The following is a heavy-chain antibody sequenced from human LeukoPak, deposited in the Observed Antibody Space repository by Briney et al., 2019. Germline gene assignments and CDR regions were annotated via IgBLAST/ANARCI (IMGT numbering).Heavy chain of an antibody. V-gene: IGHV3-21*01. CDR2: ISSSSSYI. CDR3: ARADINYYDCSGYGDY. CDR1: GFTFRSYS. D-gene: IGHD3-22*01. J-gene: IGHJ4*02. Sequence: GGSLRLSCAASGFTFRSYSMNWVRQAPGKGLEWVSSISSSSSYIYYADSVKGRFTISRDNAKNSLYLQMNSLRAEDTAVYYCARADINYYDCSGYGDYWGQGTLVTVSS.